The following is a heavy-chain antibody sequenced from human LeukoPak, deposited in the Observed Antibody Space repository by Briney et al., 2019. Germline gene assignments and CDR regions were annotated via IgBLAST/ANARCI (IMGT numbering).Heavy chain of an antibody. D-gene: IGHD3-22*01. V-gene: IGHV4-34*01. CDR3: ASYLIDNWFDP. J-gene: IGHJ5*02. CDR1: GGSFSGYY. Sequence: NASETLSLTCAVYGGSFSGYYWSWIRQPPGKGLEWIGEINHSGSTNCNPSLKSRVTISVDTSKNQFSLKLSSVTAADTAVYYCASYLIDNWFDPWGQGTLVTVSS. CDR2: INHSGST.